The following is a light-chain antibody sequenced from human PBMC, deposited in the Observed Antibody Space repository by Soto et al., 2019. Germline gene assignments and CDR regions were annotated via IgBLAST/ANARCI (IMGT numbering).Light chain of an antibody. CDR1: QSVNSAY. J-gene: IGKJ1*01. CDR3: QQYGSSRWT. V-gene: IGKV3-20*01. CDR2: GAS. Sequence: EIVLTPSPGTLSLSPGERATLSCRASQSVNSAYLAWYPQKPGQAPRLLIYGASSRATGIPDRFSGSGSGTDFTLTISRLGPEDVAVYYCQQYGSSRWTFGQGTKVEIK.